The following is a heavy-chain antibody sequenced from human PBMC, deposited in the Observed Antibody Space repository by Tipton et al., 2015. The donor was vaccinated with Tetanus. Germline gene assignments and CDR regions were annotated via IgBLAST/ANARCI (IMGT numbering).Heavy chain of an antibody. J-gene: IGHJ3*02. V-gene: IGHV3-21*04. CDR3: AGFWSGYSPGAFDI. Sequence: SLRLSCAASGFTFSSYSMNWVRQAPGKGLEWVSSISSSSSYIYYADSVKGRFTISRDNAKNSLYLQMNSLRAEDTAVYYCAGFWSGYSPGAFDIWGQGTMVTVSS. CDR1: GFTFSSYS. CDR2: ISSSSSYI. D-gene: IGHD3-3*01.